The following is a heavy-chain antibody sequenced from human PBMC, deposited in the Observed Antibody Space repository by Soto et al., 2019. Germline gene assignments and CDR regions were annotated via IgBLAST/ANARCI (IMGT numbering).Heavy chain of an antibody. CDR1: GYTFTGYY. D-gene: IGHD6-6*01. Sequence: ASVKVSFKASGYTFTGYYMHWVRQAPGQGREWMGWINPNSGDTKYAQKFQGRVTMTRDTSTRTAYMEVSRLTSDDTAVYYCARSLSTIGGRPDSWGQGTLVTVSS. V-gene: IGHV1-2*02. J-gene: IGHJ4*02. CDR2: INPNSGDT. CDR3: ARSLSTIGGRPDS.